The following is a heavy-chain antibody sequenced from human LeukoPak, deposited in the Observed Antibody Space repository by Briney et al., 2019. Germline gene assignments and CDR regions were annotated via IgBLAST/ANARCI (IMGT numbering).Heavy chain of an antibody. CDR1: GFTFRSYW. D-gene: IGHD5-18*01. V-gene: IGHV3-7*01. Sequence: GGSLRLSCAASGFTFRSYWMTWVRQAPGKGLEWVANIKQDGSEKYYVDSVKGRFTISRDNAKNSLYLHMNSLRAEDTAVYYCARGDGLDSYGVDYWGQGTLVTVSS. CDR3: ARGDGLDSYGVDY. CDR2: IKQDGSEK. J-gene: IGHJ4*02.